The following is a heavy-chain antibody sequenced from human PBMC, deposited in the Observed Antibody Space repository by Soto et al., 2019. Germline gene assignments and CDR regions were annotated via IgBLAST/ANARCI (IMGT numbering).Heavy chain of an antibody. CDR2: INHSGST. CDR3: ARGLIMVRNYYYGMDV. CDR1: GGSFSGYY. Sequence: SETLSLTCAVYGGSFSGYYWSWIRQPPGKGLEWIGEINHSGSTNYNPSLKSRVTISVDTSKNQFSLKLSSVTAADTAVYYCARGLIMVRNYYYGMDVWGQGTTVTVSS. J-gene: IGHJ6*02. V-gene: IGHV4-34*01. D-gene: IGHD3-10*01.